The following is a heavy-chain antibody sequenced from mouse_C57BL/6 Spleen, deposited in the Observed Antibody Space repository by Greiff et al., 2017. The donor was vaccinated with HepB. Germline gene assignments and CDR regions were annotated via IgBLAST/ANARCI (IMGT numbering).Heavy chain of an antibody. CDR3: ARFHDYGYWYFDV. D-gene: IGHD1-2*01. J-gene: IGHJ1*03. Sequence: QVQLQQSGAELVRPGASVKLSCKASGYTFTDYYINWVKQRPGQGLEWIARIYPGSGNTYYNEKFKGKATLTAEKSSSTAYMQLSSLTSEDSAVYICARFHDYGYWYFDVWGTGTTVTVSS. V-gene: IGHV1-76*01. CDR1: GYTFTDYY. CDR2: IYPGSGNT.